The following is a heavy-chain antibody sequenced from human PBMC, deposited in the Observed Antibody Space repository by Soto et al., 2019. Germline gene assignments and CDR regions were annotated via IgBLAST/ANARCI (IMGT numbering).Heavy chain of an antibody. D-gene: IGHD1-26*01. Sequence: QITLKESGPALVKPTQTLTLTCTLSGFSITTTGVGVGWIRQPPGRGLEWLALIYWDDDKRYSAFLKTRVTGTKDSSEHQVGLKLTNMDLVETCTYYYGRSLGGRWLRVDYWGQGLLAPVSS. V-gene: IGHV2-5*02. CDR2: IYWDDDK. J-gene: IGHJ4*02. CDR3: GRSLGGRWLRVDY. CDR1: GFSITTTGVG.